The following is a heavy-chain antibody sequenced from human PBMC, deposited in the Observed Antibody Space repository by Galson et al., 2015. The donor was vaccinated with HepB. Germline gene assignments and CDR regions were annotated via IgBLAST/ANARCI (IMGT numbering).Heavy chain of an antibody. V-gene: IGHV1-69*13. Sequence: SVKVSCKASGYTFTGYYMHWVRQAPGQGLEWMGGIIPMFGTLNYAQNFQGRVTITADESTNTAYMELSSLKSEDTAVHYCARGGGYYDSSGYYGAFDIWGQGTMVTVSS. CDR2: IIPMFGTL. CDR1: GYTFTGYY. D-gene: IGHD3-22*01. J-gene: IGHJ3*02. CDR3: ARGGGYYDSSGYYGAFDI.